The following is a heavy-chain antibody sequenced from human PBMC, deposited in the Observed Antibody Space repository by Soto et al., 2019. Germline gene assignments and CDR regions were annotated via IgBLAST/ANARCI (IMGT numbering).Heavy chain of an antibody. CDR2: IYYSGST. V-gene: IGHV4-59*01. J-gene: IGHJ4*02. CDR3: ARSLRRGPPFDY. D-gene: IGHD3-10*01. CDR1: GDSFSSYY. Sequence: SETLSLTCTVSGDSFSSYYWSWIRQPPGKGLEWIGYIYYSGSTNYTPSLKSRVAISVDMFKNQFSLSLRSVTAADTAVYYCARSLRRGPPFDYWGQGTLVTVSS.